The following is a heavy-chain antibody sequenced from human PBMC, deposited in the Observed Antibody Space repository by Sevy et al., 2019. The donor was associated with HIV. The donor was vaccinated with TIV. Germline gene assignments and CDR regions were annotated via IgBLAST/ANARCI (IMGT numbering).Heavy chain of an antibody. CDR1: GFPFSTYA. V-gene: IGHV3-30-3*01. J-gene: IGHJ5*02. D-gene: IGHD4-4*01. CDR3: ARDLRSNYNNYFDP. Sequence: GESLKISCAASGFPFSTYALHWVRQAPGKGLEWVAVISYDGSNKYYADSVKGRFTISRDSSKNTLYLQMNSLTTEDTAVSYCARDLRSNYNNYFDPWGQGTLVTVSS. CDR2: ISYDGSNK.